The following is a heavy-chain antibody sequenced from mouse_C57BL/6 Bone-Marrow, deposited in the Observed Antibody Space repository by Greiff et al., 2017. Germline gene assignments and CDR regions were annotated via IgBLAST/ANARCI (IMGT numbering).Heavy chain of an antibody. Sequence: QVQLQQSGAELVKPGASVKISCKASGYTFTDYYINWVKQRPGQGLEWIGKIGPGSGSTYYNEKFKGKATLTADKSSSTAYMQRSSLTSEDSAVYFCARRPTVHPLYYAMDYWGQGTSVTVSS. D-gene: IGHD1-1*01. CDR1: GYTFTDYY. V-gene: IGHV1-77*01. CDR3: ARRPTVHPLYYAMDY. J-gene: IGHJ4*01. CDR2: IGPGSGST.